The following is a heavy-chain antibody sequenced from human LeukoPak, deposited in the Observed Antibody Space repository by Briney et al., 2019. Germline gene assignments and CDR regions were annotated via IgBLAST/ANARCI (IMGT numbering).Heavy chain of an antibody. CDR1: GYTFTGYY. Sequence: EASVKVSCKASGYTFTGYYIHWVRQAPGQGLVWMGYINPNTGGTHYAEKFQGRVTVTGDTSISTAYMALNRLTSDDTAVYYCASLSYDSSGYPYWGQGTLVTVSS. CDR3: ASLSYDSSGYPY. CDR2: INPNTGGT. D-gene: IGHD3-22*01. J-gene: IGHJ4*02. V-gene: IGHV1-2*02.